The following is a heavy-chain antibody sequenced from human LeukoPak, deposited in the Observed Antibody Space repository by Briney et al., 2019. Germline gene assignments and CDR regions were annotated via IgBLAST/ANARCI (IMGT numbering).Heavy chain of an antibody. CDR3: AAGEGVGATVLFDY. J-gene: IGHJ4*02. Sequence: ASVKVSCKASGYTFTSYDINWVRQATGQGLEWMGWMNPNSGNTGYAQKFQGRVTITRNTSISTAYMELSSLRSEDTAVYYCAAGEGVGATVLFDYWGQGTLVTVSS. CDR2: MNPNSGNT. D-gene: IGHD1-26*01. V-gene: IGHV1-8*03. CDR1: GYTFTSYD.